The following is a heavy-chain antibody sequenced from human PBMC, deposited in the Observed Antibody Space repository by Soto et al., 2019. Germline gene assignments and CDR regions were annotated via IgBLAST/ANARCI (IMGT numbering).Heavy chain of an antibody. CDR2: IYHGGST. CDR1: GGSISSGGYS. J-gene: IGHJ6*02. V-gene: IGHV4-30-2*01. Sequence: QLQLQESGSGLVKPSQTLSLSCAVSGGSISSGGYSWSWIRQPPGKGLEWIGHIYHGGSTHYNPSLRSRVTISVDMSKTHFSPKLSSVTAADTAVYYCARGGSRFYAMDVWGQGTTVTV. CDR3: ARGGSRFYAMDV.